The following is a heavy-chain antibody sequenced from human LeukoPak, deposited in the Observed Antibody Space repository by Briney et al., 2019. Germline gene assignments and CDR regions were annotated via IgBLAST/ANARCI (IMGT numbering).Heavy chain of an antibody. CDR2: ISGSGGST. Sequence: GGSLRLSRSASGFPFSSYAMSWVRHAPGKGLEWVSAISGSGGSTYYADSVKGRFTISRDHSKNTLYLQMNSLRAEDTAVYYCARERYYFDYWGQGTLVTVSS. CDR1: GFPFSSYA. CDR3: ARERYYFDY. D-gene: IGHD1-1*01. V-gene: IGHV3-23*01. J-gene: IGHJ4*02.